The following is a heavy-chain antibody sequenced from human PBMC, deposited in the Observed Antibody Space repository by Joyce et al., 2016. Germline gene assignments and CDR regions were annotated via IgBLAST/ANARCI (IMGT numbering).Heavy chain of an antibody. CDR2: VKSKSQGGTT. Sequence: EVQLVESGGGLVKPGGSLRLSCAASGFSFRNAWVTWVRQVPGKGLAWVGRVKSKSQGGTTDYAAPVKGRVTIARDDSRDTAYLQMNSLKSEDTGVYFCVTGLCIGTACHWDDAFDVWGQGTMVTVSS. CDR1: GFSFRNAW. J-gene: IGHJ3*01. D-gene: IGHD2-2*01. CDR3: VTGLCIGTACHWDDAFDV. V-gene: IGHV3-15*01.